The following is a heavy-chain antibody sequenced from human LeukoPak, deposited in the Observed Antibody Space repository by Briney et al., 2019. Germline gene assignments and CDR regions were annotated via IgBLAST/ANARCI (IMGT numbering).Heavy chain of an antibody. CDR3: AKDQTVRGVIIDYVDY. CDR2: ISGSGGST. CDR1: GFTFSSYA. D-gene: IGHD3-10*01. V-gene: IGHV3-23*01. Sequence: GGSLRLSCAASGFTFSSYAMSWVRQAPGKGLEWVSAISGSGGSTYYADSVKGRFTISRDNSKNTLYLQMNSLRAEDTAVYYCAKDQTVRGVIIDYVDYWGQGTLVTVSS. J-gene: IGHJ4*02.